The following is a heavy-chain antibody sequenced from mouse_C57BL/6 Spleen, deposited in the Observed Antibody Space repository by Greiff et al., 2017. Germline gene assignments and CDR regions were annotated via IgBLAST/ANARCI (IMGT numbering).Heavy chain of an antibody. CDR3: ARRAYGGSYDYAMDY. V-gene: IGHV5-17*01. CDR2: ISSGSSTL. CDR1: GFTFSDYG. D-gene: IGHD1-1*01. Sequence: EVQRVESGGGLVKPGGSLKLSCAASGFTFSDYGMHWVRQAPEKGLEWVAYISSGSSTLYYADTVKGRFTISRDNAKNTLFLQMTSLRSEDTAMYYCARRAYGGSYDYAMDYWGQGTSVTVSS. J-gene: IGHJ4*01.